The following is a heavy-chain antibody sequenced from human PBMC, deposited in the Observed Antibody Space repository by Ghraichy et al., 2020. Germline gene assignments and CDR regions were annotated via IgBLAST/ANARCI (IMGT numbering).Heavy chain of an antibody. V-gene: IGHV3-74*01. Sequence: LTCAASGLTFSSYWMHWVRQAPGKGLEWVSHIKTDGSTTNYADSVRGRFTISRDNAKNTLYLQMNSLRADDTAVYYCSNSPRADRGNYWGQGTLVTVSS. D-gene: IGHD3-10*01. CDR3: SNSPRADRGNY. CDR1: GLTFSSYW. J-gene: IGHJ4*02. CDR2: IKTDGSTT.